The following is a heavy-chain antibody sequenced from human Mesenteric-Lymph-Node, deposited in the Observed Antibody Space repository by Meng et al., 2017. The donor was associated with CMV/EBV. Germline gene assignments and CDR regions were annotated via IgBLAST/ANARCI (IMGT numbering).Heavy chain of an antibody. CDR1: GGSISSSSYY. CDR2: IYYSGST. J-gene: IGHJ5*02. Sequence: SETLSLTCTVSGGSISSSSYYWGWIRQPPGKGLEWIGSIYYSGSTYYNPSLKSRVTISVDTSKNQFSLKLSSVTAADTAVYYCARDMDDFWSGYYKMSWFDPWSQGTLVTVSS. D-gene: IGHD3-3*01. CDR3: ARDMDDFWSGYYKMSWFDP. V-gene: IGHV4-39*07.